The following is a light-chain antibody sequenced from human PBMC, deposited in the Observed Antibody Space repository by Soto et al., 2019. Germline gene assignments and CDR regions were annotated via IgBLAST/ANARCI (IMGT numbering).Light chain of an antibody. J-gene: IGKJ1*01. CDR2: ATS. CDR1: QGIGND. V-gene: IGKV1-17*01. CDR3: LQHNSYTRT. Sequence: DLQITHSPPSLSPPALERATITCRASQGIGNDLGWYQQKPGKAPKRLIYATSSLQSGVPSRFSGSGSGAEFTLTISSLQPEDFATYYCLQHNSYTRTFGQGTKVDNK.